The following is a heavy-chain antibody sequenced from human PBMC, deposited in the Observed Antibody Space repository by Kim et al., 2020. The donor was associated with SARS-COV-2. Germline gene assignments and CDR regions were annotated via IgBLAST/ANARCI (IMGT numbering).Heavy chain of an antibody. D-gene: IGHD1-1*01. V-gene: IGHV4-39*01. CDR3: AIRGQALVQIYY. CDR2: IYYSGST. Sequence: SETLSLTCTVSGGSISSSSYYWGWIRQPPGKGLEWIGSIYYSGSTYYNPSLKSRVTISVDTSKNQFSLKLSSVTAADTAVYYCAIRGQALVQIYYWGQGTLVTVSS. J-gene: IGHJ4*02. CDR1: GGSISSSSYY.